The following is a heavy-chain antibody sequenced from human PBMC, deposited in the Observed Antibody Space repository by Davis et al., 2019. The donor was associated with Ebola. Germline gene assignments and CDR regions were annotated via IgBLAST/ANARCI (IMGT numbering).Heavy chain of an antibody. D-gene: IGHD5-18*01. J-gene: IGHJ2*01. CDR1: GGSISSYY. CDR2: IYYSGST. Sequence: SETLSLTCTVSGGSISSYYWSWIRQPPGKGLEWIGYIYYSGSTYYNPSLKSRVTISVDTSKNQFSLKLSSVTAADTAVYYCARGTRGYSYGRYWYFDLWGRGTLVTVSS. CDR3: ARGTRGYSYGRYWYFDL. V-gene: IGHV4-59*12.